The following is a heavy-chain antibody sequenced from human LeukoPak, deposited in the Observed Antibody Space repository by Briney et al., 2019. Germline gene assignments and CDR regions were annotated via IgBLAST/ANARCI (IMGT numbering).Heavy chain of an antibody. Sequence: PSETLSLTCIVSGYSISSGYYWGWIRQPPGKGLEWIGNIHHSGSTYYNPSLKSRVTISVDTSKNQLSLKLSSVTAADTAVYYCARVAAGIGFFQHWGQGTLVTVSS. D-gene: IGHD6-19*01. CDR2: IHHSGST. J-gene: IGHJ1*01. CDR3: ARVAAGIGFFQH. V-gene: IGHV4-38-2*02. CDR1: GYSISSGYY.